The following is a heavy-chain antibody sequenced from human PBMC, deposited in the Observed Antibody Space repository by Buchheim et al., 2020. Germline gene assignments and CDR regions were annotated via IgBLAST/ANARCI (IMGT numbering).Heavy chain of an antibody. J-gene: IGHJ5*02. D-gene: IGHD3-3*01. CDR1: GGSISSGGYY. V-gene: IGHV4-31*03. Sequence: QVQLQESGPGLVKPSQTLSLTCTVSGGSISSGGYYWSWIRQHPGKGLEWIGYIYYIGSTYYTPSLKSRVTISVDPSNTLFFLKLSSVAAADTAVYYCARATIFGVVGGWWFDPWGQGTL. CDR3: ARATIFGVVGGWWFDP. CDR2: IYYIGST.